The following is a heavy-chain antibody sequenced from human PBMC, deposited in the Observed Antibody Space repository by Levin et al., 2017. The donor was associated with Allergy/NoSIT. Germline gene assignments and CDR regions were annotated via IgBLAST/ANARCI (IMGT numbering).Heavy chain of an antibody. D-gene: IGHD5-18*01. CDR2: IDPSDSYT. CDR1: GYSFTSYW. J-gene: IGHJ4*02. CDR3: AREVDTARASDY. V-gene: IGHV5-10-1*01. Sequence: GESLKISCKGSGYSFTSYWISWVRQMPGKGLEWMGRIDPSDSYTNYNPSFQGHVTISADKSISTAYLQWSSLKASDTAMYYCAREVDTARASDYWGQGTLVTVSS.